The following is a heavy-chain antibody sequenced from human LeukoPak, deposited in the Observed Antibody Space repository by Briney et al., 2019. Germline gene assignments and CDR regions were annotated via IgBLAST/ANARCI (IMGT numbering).Heavy chain of an antibody. Sequence: PGESLQISCKGSGYSFTSYWIGWVRQMPGKGLEWMGIIYPGGSDTRYSPSFQGQVTISADKSISTAYLQWSSLKASDTAMYYCARRGEIYCGGDCYRDYWGQGTLVTVSS. J-gene: IGHJ4*02. CDR2: IYPGGSDT. D-gene: IGHD2-21*02. CDR1: GYSFTSYW. V-gene: IGHV5-51*01. CDR3: ARRGEIYCGGDCYRDY.